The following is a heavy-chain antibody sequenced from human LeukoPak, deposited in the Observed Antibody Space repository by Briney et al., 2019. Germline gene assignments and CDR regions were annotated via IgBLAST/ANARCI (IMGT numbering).Heavy chain of an antibody. CDR1: GGAISSYY. V-gene: IGHV4-59*12. CDR2: IYYSVST. J-gene: IGHJ3*02. Sequence: SETLSLTCTVSGGAISSYYWSWIRQPPGKGLEWIGYIYYSVSTNNNPSLKSRVTISVDTSKNQLSLRLSSVTAADTAVYYCARDLDYYDSSGYFFDIWGQGTMVTVSS. CDR3: ARDLDYYDSSGYFFDI. D-gene: IGHD3-22*01.